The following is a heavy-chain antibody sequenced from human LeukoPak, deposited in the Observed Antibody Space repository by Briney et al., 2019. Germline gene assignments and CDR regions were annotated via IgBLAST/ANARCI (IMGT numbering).Heavy chain of an antibody. V-gene: IGHV3-9*01. Sequence: GRSLRLSCAASGFTFDDYAMHWVRQAPGKGLEWVADISWSSGTIDYADSVKGRFTISRDNAKNSLYLQMNSLRVEDTALYYCAKRLGSSGWGFDFWGQGTLVTVSS. CDR2: ISWSSGTI. CDR1: GFTFDDYA. D-gene: IGHD6-19*01. CDR3: AKRLGSSGWGFDF. J-gene: IGHJ4*02.